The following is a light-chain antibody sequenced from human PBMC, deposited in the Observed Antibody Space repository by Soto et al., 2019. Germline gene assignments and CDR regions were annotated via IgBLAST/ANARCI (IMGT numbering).Light chain of an antibody. J-gene: IGLJ1*01. CDR2: EVS. CDR3: SSYADSNIYV. Sequence: SVLTQPPSASGSPGQSVTISCTGTGSDVGGYHYVSWYQQHPGKAPKVMIYEVSKRPSGVPDRFSGSKSGNTASLTVSGLQAEDEADYYCSSYADSNIYVFGTGTKVTVL. V-gene: IGLV2-8*01. CDR1: GSDVGGYHY.